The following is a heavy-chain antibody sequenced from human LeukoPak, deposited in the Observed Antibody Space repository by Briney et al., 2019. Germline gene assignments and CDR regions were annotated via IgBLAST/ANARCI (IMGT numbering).Heavy chain of an antibody. Sequence: QPGGSLRLSCVISGFTLSHFGIHWVRQAPGKGLDWVAFIHFNGTNKNYADSVKVRFTVSRDNSKNTVYLQMSSLRGEDTAVYYCVRGDSVDYWGQGTLVAVSA. J-gene: IGHJ4*02. CDR2: IHFNGTNK. CDR3: VRGDSVDY. CDR1: GFTLSHFG. V-gene: IGHV3-30*02. D-gene: IGHD3-16*01.